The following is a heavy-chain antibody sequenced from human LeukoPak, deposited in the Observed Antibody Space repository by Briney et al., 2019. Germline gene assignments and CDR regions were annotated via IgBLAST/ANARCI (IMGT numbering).Heavy chain of an antibody. CDR2: ISGDGGTT. CDR1: GFTFDDYA. Sequence: GGSLRLSCAASGFTFDDYAMHWVRQAPGKGLEWVSFISGDGGTTYYTDSVKGRFTISRDNSKTSLYLQMNSLRTEDTALYYCAKDQGASGWGAFDYWGQGTLVTVSS. D-gene: IGHD6-19*01. V-gene: IGHV3-43*02. J-gene: IGHJ4*02. CDR3: AKDQGASGWGAFDY.